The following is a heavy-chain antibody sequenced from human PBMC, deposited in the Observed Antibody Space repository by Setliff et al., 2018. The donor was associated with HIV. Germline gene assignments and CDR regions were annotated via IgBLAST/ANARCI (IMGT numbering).Heavy chain of an antibody. CDR3: ARWAGNFWTAPPPIDY. Sequence: ASVKVSCKASGGTFSSYAISWVRQAPGQGLEWMGGIIPIFGTANYAQKFQGRVTITTDESTSTAYMELSSLRSEDTAVYYCARWAGNFWTAPPPIDYWGQGTLVTVSS. J-gene: IGHJ4*02. CDR2: IIPIFGTA. D-gene: IGHD3-3*01. CDR1: GGTFSSYA. V-gene: IGHV1-69*05.